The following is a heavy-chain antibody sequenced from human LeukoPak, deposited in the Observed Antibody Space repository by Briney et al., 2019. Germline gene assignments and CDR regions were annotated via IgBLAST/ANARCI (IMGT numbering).Heavy chain of an antibody. CDR2: VSDTGRT. J-gene: IGHJ5*02. CDR1: GASISSYY. V-gene: IGHV4-59*01. CDR3: ARETRSQRYNWFDP. Sequence: KTSETLSLTCAVSGASISSYYWTWIRQPPGKGLEWIGYVSDTGRTNYNPSLKSRVTISEDTSKSQISLRLTSVTAADTAVYYCARETRSQRYNWFDPWGQGTLVTVSS. D-gene: IGHD1-26*01.